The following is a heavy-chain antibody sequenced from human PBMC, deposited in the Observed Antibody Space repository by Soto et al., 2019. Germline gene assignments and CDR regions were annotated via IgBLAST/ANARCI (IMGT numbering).Heavy chain of an antibody. CDR1: GYTFIRYS. Sequence: RASVKVSCKASGYTFIRYSISWVRQAPGQGLEWMGWISAYNGNTSYAQKLQGRVTMTTDTSTSTAYMELRSLRSDDTAVYYCARRGTTVVTRDGFDIWGQGTMVTVSS. CDR2: ISAYNGNT. V-gene: IGHV1-18*01. CDR3: ARRGTTVVTRDGFDI. J-gene: IGHJ3*02. D-gene: IGHD4-17*01.